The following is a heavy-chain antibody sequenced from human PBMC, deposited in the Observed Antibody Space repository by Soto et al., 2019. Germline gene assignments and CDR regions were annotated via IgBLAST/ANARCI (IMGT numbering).Heavy chain of an antibody. CDR3: ARDGDSYESYGDYTWQSDGFEI. D-gene: IGHD3-22*01. V-gene: IGHV1-18*01. CDR2: ISAYSRKT. J-gene: IGHJ3*02. Sequence: QVQLVQSGGEVKKPGASVKVSCKASGYTFTSFGISWVRQAPGQGPEWVGWISAYSRKTNYAQNLQGRVTLTTDTSTSTAYMELRSLRSDDTAVYYCARDGDSYESYGDYTWQSDGFEIWGQGTMVTVSS. CDR1: GYTFTSFG.